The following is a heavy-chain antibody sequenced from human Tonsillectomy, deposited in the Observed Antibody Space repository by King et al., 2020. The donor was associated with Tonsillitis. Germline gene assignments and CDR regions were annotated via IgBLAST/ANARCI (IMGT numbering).Heavy chain of an antibody. CDR3: GKGGGYSGYGNFDY. D-gene: IGHD5-12*01. CDR2: IYSGGSNT. CDR1: GFIFSSYA. V-gene: IGHV3-23*03. Sequence: VQLVESGGGLVQPGGSLRLSCAASGFIFSSYAMSWVRQAPGKGLEWGSVIYSGGSNTYYADSVKGRFTISRDNSKNTLYLQMNSLRAEDTAVYFCGKGGGYSGYGNFDYWGQGTLVTVSS. J-gene: IGHJ4*02.